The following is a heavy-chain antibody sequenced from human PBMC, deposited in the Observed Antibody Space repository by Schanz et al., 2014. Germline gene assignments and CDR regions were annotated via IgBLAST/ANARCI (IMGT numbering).Heavy chain of an antibody. J-gene: IGHJ2*01. V-gene: IGHV3-48*01. CDR3: ARNRGSGGQNWYFDL. Sequence: EVQLVESGGGLVQPGGSLRLSCAASGFTFSGYSMNWVRQAPGKGLEWVAYISSSSSTIHYADSVKGRFTISRDNAKNSLYLQMDSLRADDTAVYYCARNRGSGGQNWYFDLWGRGTLVTVSS. CDR2: ISSSSSTI. CDR1: GFTFSGYS. D-gene: IGHD1-26*01.